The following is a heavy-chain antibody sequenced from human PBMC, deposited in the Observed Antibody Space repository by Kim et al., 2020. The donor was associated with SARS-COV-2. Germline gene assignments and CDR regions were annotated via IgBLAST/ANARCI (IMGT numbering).Heavy chain of an antibody. D-gene: IGHD3-3*01. CDR3: ARNHRRITIFGVVKLFDY. CDR1: GGSISSSNW. Sequence: SETLSLTCAVSGGSISSSNWWSWVRQPPGKGLEWIGEIYHSGSTNYNPSLKSRVTISVDKSKNQFSLKLSSVTAADTAVYYCARNHRRITIFGVVKLFDYWGQGTLVTVSS. J-gene: IGHJ4*02. CDR2: IYHSGST. V-gene: IGHV4-4*02.